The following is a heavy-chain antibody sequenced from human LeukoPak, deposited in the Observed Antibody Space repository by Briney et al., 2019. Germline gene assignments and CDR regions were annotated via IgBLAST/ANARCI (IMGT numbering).Heavy chain of an antibody. V-gene: IGHV4-34*01. CDR2: INHSGST. CDR3: ARDTAMDKFDY. J-gene: IGHJ4*02. CDR1: GGSFSGYY. D-gene: IGHD5-18*01. Sequence: PSETLSLTCAVYGGSFSGYYWSWIRQPPGKGLEWIGEINHSGSTNYNPSLKSRVTISVDTSKNQFSLKLSSVTAADTAVYYCARDTAMDKFDYWGQGTLVTVSS.